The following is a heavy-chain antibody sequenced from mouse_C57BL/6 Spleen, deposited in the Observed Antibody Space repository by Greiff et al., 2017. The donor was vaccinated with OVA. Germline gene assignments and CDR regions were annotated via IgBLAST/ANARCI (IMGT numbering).Heavy chain of an antibody. Sequence: QVQLQQSGAELVKPGASVKMSCKASGYTFTTYSIEWMKQNHGKSLEWIGNFHPYNDDTKYNEKFKGKATLTVEKSSSTAYLELSRLTSDDSAVYDGDEWGNYDEGYFDYWGQGTTLTVSS. CDR3: DEWGNYDEGYFDY. V-gene: IGHV1-47*01. CDR1: GYTFTTYS. CDR2: FHPYNDDT. J-gene: IGHJ2*01. D-gene: IGHD2-4*01.